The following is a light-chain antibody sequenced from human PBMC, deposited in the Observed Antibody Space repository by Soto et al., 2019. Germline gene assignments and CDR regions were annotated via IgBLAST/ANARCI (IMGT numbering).Light chain of an antibody. CDR3: QQFGGSPPYT. V-gene: IGKV3-20*01. Sequence: EIVLTQSPGTLSLSPGERATLSCRASQSVSSSFLAWYQQKPGQAPRLLIHGASSRATGIPDRFSGSGSGTDFTLTISRLEPEDFAVYYCQQFGGSPPYTFGQGTKLDI. J-gene: IGKJ2*01. CDR1: QSVSSSF. CDR2: GAS.